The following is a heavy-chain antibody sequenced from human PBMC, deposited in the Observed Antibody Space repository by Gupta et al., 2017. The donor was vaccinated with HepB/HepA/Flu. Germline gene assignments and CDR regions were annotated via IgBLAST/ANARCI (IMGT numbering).Heavy chain of an antibody. CDR1: GFTYNRYW. D-gene: IGHD2-2*01. V-gene: IGHV3-7*01. CDR3: VRYIVGVSGALQNAFDL. Sequence: EMQLVESGGGLVQPGGSLRLSCAVSGFTYNRYWMSWVRQAPGQGLEWLANIKEDGSEKYYVDSLKGRFTISRDNAKNSLHLQMNSLRVEDTAIYYCVRYIVGVSGALQNAFDLWGQGTMVTVS. J-gene: IGHJ3*01. CDR2: IKEDGSEK.